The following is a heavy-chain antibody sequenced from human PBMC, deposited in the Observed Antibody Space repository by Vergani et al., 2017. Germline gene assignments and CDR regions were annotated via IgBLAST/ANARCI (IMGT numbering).Heavy chain of an antibody. D-gene: IGHD5-18*01. V-gene: IGHV3-43*01. CDR3: AKDMINGELWVDY. J-gene: IGHJ4*02. CDR2: ISWDGGST. Sequence: EVQLLESGGVVVQPGGSLRLSCAASGFTFDDYTMHWVRQAPGKGLEWVSLISWDGGSTYYADSVKGRFTISRDNSKNTLYLQMNSLRAEDTAVYYCAKDMINGELWVDYWGQGTLVTVSS. CDR1: GFTFDDYT.